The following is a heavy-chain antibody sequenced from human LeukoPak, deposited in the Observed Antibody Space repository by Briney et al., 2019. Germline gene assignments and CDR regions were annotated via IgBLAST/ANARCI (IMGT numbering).Heavy chain of an antibody. D-gene: IGHD1-26*01. V-gene: IGHV3-21*01. Sequence: GGSLRLSCAASGFTFSTYNMNWVRQAPGKGLEWVSFISSSSNYIYYADSVKGRFTISRDNAKNSLYLQMNSLRAEDTDVYYCARDVGASAPDAFDIWGQGTMVTVSS. CDR1: GFTFSTYN. CDR2: ISSSSNYI. J-gene: IGHJ3*02. CDR3: ARDVGASAPDAFDI.